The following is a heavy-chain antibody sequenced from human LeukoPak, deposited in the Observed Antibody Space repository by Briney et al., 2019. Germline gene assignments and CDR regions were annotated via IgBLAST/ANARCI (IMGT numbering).Heavy chain of an antibody. CDR3: ARDPKSYYDSSGPLDY. CDR2: ISYDGSNK. Sequence: GRSLRLSCAASGFTFSSYGMHWVRQAPGKGLEWVAVISYDGSNKYYADSVKGRFTISRDNSKNTLYLQMNSLRAEDTAVYYCARDPKSYYDSSGPLDYWGQGTLVTVSS. V-gene: IGHV3-30*03. CDR1: GFTFSSYG. J-gene: IGHJ4*02. D-gene: IGHD3-22*01.